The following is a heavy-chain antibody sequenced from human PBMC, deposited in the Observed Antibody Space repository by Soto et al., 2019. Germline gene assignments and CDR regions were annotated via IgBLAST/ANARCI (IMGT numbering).Heavy chain of an antibody. D-gene: IGHD2-21*01. CDR3: AKDMVGIFGSDYYYYGMDV. J-gene: IGHJ6*02. CDR2: ISWNSGSI. Sequence: EVQLVESGGGLVQPGRSLRLSCAASGFTFDGYAMHWVRQAPGKGLEWVSGISWNSGSIGYADSVKGRFTISRDNAKNSLYLQMNSLRAEDTALYYCAKDMVGIFGSDYYYYGMDVWGQGTTVTVSS. V-gene: IGHV3-9*01. CDR1: GFTFDGYA.